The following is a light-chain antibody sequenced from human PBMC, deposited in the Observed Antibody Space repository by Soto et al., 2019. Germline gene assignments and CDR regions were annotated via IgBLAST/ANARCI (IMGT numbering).Light chain of an antibody. V-gene: IGLV3-21*02. CDR2: DDS. Sequence: SYELTQPPSVSVAPGQTARISCGGNNIGSKSVHWYQQKPGQAPVLVVYDDSDRPSGIPERFSGCYSGNTATLTIRRVAGGDEADYYCQVWDSSSDHLYVFGTRTKETAL. J-gene: IGLJ1*01. CDR1: NIGSKS. CDR3: QVWDSSSDHLYV.